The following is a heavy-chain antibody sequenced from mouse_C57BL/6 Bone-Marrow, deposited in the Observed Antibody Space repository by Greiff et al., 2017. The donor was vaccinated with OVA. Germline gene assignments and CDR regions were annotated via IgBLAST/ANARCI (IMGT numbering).Heavy chain of an antibody. CDR1: GFSLTSYG. CDR2: IWGVGST. V-gene: IGHV2-6*01. D-gene: IGHD1-1*01. CDR3: ASADYYGSSYAMDY. J-gene: IGHJ4*01. Sequence: VNLVESGPGLVAPSQSLSITCTVSGFSLTSYGVDWVRQSPGKGLEWLGVIWGVGSTNYNSALKSRLSISKDNSKSQVFLKMNSLQTDDTAMYYCASADYYGSSYAMDYWGQGTSVTVSS.